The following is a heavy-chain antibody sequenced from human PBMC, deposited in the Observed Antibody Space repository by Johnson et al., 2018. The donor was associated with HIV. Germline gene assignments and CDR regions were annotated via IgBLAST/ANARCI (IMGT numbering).Heavy chain of an antibody. CDR2: IGTAGDT. CDR1: GFTFTSYD. J-gene: IGHJ3*02. V-gene: IGHV3-13*01. D-gene: IGHD2-2*02. CDR3: ARGEGRIPHAFDI. Sequence: VQLVESGGGLVQPGGSLRLSCVASGFTFTSYDMHWVRQATGEGLEWVSAIGTAGDTYYPGSVKGRFTISRENAKNSLYLQMGSLRAEDMAVYYCARGEGRIPHAFDIWGQGTMVTVSS.